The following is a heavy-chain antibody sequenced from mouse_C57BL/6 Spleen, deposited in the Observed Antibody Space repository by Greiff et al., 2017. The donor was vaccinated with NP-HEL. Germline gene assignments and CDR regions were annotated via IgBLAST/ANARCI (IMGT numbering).Heavy chain of an antibody. Sequence: QVQLQQPGAELVKPGASVKLSCKASGYTFTSYWMHWVKQRPGQGLEWIGMNHPNSGSTNYNEKFKSKATLTVDKSSSTAYMQLSSLTSEDSAVYYCARSYDFLWFAYWGQGTLVTVSA. CDR2: NHPNSGST. J-gene: IGHJ3*01. CDR1: GYTFTSYW. CDR3: ARSYDFLWFAY. V-gene: IGHV1-64*01. D-gene: IGHD2-4*01.